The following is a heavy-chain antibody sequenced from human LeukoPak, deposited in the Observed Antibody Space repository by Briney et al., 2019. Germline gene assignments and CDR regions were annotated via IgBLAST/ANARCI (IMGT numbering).Heavy chain of an antibody. CDR3: ARSALYGGNSDNAFDI. CDR1: GYTFTSYG. CDR2: ISAYNGNT. V-gene: IGHV1-18*01. D-gene: IGHD4-23*01. Sequence: ASVKVSCKASGYTFTSYGISWVRQAPGQGLEWMGWISAYNGNTNYAQKLQGRVTITADKSTSTAYMELSSLRSEDTAVYYCARSALYGGNSDNAFDIWGQGTVVTVSS. J-gene: IGHJ3*02.